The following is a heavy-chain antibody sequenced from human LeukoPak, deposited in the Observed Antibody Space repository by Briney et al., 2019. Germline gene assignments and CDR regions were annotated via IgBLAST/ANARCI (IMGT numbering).Heavy chain of an antibody. V-gene: IGHV4-34*01. J-gene: IGHJ5*02. CDR2: INHSGST. D-gene: IGHD2-15*01. CDR1: GGSFSGYY. CDR3: ARGRGRRWFDP. Sequence: PSETLSLTCAVYGGSFSGYYWSWIRQPPGKGLEWIGEINHSGSTNYNPSIKSRVTISVDTSKNQFSLKLSSVTAADTAVYYCARGRGRRWFDPWGQGTLVTVSS.